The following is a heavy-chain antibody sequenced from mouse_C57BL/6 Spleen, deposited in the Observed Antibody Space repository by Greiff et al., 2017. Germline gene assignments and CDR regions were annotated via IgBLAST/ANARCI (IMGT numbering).Heavy chain of an antibody. CDR3: ARGEDGYYLYYYAMDY. V-gene: IGHV3-6*01. Sequence: QESGPGLVKPSQSLSLTCSVTGYSITSGYYWNWIRQFPGNKLEWMGYISYDGSNNYNPSLKDRISITRDTSKNQFFLKLNSVTTEDTATYYCARGEDGYYLYYYAMDYWGQGTSGTGSS. CDR2: ISYDGSN. D-gene: IGHD2-3*01. CDR1: GYSITSGYY. J-gene: IGHJ4*01.